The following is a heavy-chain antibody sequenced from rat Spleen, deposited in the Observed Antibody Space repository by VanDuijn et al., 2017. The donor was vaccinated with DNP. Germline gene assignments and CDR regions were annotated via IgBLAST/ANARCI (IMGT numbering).Heavy chain of an antibody. CDR1: GFTFSDYN. D-gene: IGHD4-3*01. Sequence: EVQLVESGGGLVQPGRSLKLSCAASGFTFSDYNMAWVRQAPKKGLEWVATISYDGSGTYYRDSVKGRFTISRDNTKTTLYLQMNSLRSEDMATYYCARWFNSGYYFDYWGQGVMVTVSS. CDR2: ISYDGSGT. V-gene: IGHV5-7*01. J-gene: IGHJ2*01. CDR3: ARWFNSGYYFDY.